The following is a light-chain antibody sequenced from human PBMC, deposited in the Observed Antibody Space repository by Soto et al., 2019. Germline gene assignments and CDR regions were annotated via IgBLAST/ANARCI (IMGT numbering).Light chain of an antibody. CDR1: QSVSTN. Sequence: EMVMTQSPATFSVSLGERVTFSCRASQSVSTNLAWYQHKVGQAPRLLIYAASTRATGIPSRFSDSGSGTEFALSISSLQSEDFAVYYCQQYDKWPYTFGQGTKLEIK. CDR3: QQYDKWPYT. CDR2: AAS. V-gene: IGKV3-15*01. J-gene: IGKJ2*01.